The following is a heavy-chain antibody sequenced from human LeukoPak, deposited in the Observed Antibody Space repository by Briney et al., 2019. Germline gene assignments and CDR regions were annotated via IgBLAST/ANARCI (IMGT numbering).Heavy chain of an antibody. CDR1: GGSISSYY. Sequence: SETLSLTCTVSGGSISSYYWSWIRQPAGKGLEWIGRIYTSGSTNYNPSLKSRVTMSVDTSKSQFSLKLSSVTAADTAVYYCARDMGLEYYYDRNAFDIWGQGTMVTVSS. J-gene: IGHJ3*02. V-gene: IGHV4-4*07. CDR2: IYTSGST. D-gene: IGHD3-22*01. CDR3: ARDMGLEYYYDRNAFDI.